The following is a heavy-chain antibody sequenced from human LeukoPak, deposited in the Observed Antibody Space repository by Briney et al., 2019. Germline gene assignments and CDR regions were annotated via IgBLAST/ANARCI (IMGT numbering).Heavy chain of an antibody. CDR1: GFTFSDYA. V-gene: IGHV3-23*01. CDR3: ARSGVATCHY. D-gene: IGHD3-10*01. CDR2: INPDGGS. J-gene: IGHJ4*02. Sequence: PGGSLRPSCQASGFTFSDYAMSWVRQAPGMGLEWVSSINPDGGSFFADSVKGRFTISRDDSRSVVYLQMNTLSAEDTAVYYCARSGVATCHYWGQGILVAVSS.